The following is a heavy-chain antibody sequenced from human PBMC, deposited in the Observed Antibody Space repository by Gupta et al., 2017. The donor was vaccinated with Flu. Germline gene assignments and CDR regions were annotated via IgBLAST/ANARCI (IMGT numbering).Heavy chain of an antibody. Sequence: EVQLVESGGGLVQPGRSLRLSCAASGFTFDDYAMHWVRQAPGKGLEWVSGISWNSGSIGYADSVKGRFTISRDNAKNSMYLQMNSLRAEDTALYYCAKDAYTGYCSSTSCQIGGYFKHWGQGTLVTVSS. J-gene: IGHJ1*01. CDR1: GFTFDDYA. CDR2: ISWNSGSI. CDR3: AKDAYTGYCSSTSCQIGGYFKH. D-gene: IGHD2-2*01. V-gene: IGHV3-9*01.